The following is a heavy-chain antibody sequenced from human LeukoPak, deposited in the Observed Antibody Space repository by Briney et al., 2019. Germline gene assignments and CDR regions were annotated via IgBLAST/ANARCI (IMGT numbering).Heavy chain of an antibody. D-gene: IGHD3-3*01. CDR3: AKDRPYDFWSGYSAGYDY. CDR1: GFTFSIYG. V-gene: IGHV3-30*02. Sequence: GGSLRLSCAASGFTFSIYGMHWVRQAPGKGLEWVAFIRYDGSNKYYADSVKGRFTISRDNSKNTLYLQMNSLRAEDTAVYYCAKDRPYDFWSGYSAGYDYWGQGTLVTVSS. J-gene: IGHJ4*02. CDR2: IRYDGSNK.